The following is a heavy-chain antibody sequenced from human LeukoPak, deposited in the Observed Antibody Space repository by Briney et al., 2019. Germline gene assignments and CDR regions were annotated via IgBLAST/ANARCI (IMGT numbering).Heavy chain of an antibody. CDR1: RFTFSSYA. J-gene: IGHJ4*02. CDR2: ISYDGSNK. D-gene: IGHD5-18*01. V-gene: IGHV3-30-3*01. CDR3: ARAVDTAMVTFDY. Sequence: GGSLRLSCAASRFTFSSYAMHWVRQAPGKGLEWVAVISYDGSNKYYADSVKGRFTISRDNSKNTLYLQMNSLRAEDTAVYYCARAVDTAMVTFDYWGQGTLVTVSS.